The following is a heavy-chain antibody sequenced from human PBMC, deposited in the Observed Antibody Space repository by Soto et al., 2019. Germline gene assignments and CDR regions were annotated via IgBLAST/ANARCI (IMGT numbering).Heavy chain of an antibody. J-gene: IGHJ6*02. V-gene: IGHV4-59*08. CDR2: IYNSGS. CDR3: AINADV. Sequence: SETLSLTCAFSGSSISGHFWSWIRQPTGKGLEWIAYIYNSGSSYNPSLKSRVTISVDTSKNQLSLKLSSVIAADSAVYYCAINADVWGQGTTVTVSS. CDR1: GSSISGHF.